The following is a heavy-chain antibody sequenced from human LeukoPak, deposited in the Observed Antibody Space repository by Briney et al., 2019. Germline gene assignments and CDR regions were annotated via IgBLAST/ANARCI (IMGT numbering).Heavy chain of an antibody. CDR1: GGSFSGYY. Sequence: PSETLSLTCAVYGGSFSGYYWSWIRQPPGKGLEWIGEINHSGSTNYNPSLKSRVTISVDTSKNQFSLKLSSVTAADTAVYYCATEYSRKFDPWGQGTLVTVSS. V-gene: IGHV4-34*01. CDR2: INHSGST. CDR3: ATEYSRKFDP. D-gene: IGHD6-6*01. J-gene: IGHJ5*02.